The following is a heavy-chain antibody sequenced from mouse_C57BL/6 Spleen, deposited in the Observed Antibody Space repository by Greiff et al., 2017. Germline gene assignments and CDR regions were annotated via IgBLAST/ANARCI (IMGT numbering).Heavy chain of an antibody. CDR3: AGSRYDSGYDY. CDR2: IHPNSGST. Sequence: QVQLQQPGAELVKPGASVKLSCKASGYTFTSYWMHWVKQRPGQGLEWIGMIHPNSGSTNYNEKFKSKATLTVDKSSSTAYMQLSSLTSEDSAVYYCAGSRYDSGYDYWGQGTTLTVSS. D-gene: IGHD1-1*01. J-gene: IGHJ2*01. V-gene: IGHV1-64*01. CDR1: GYTFTSYW.